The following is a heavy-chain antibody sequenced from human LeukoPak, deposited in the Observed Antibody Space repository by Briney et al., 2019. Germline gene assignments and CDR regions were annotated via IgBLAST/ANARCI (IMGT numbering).Heavy chain of an antibody. CDR3: ARDRRCSSTSCYSYGMDV. V-gene: IGHV1-18*01. CDR1: GYTFTSYG. J-gene: IGHJ6*02. CDR2: ISAYKGNT. D-gene: IGHD2-2*02. Sequence: ASVKVSCKASGYTFTSYGISWVRQAPGQGLEWMGWISAYKGNTNYAQKLQGRVTMTTDTSTSTAYMELRSLRSDDTAVYYCARDRRCSSTSCYSYGMDVWGQGTTVTVSS.